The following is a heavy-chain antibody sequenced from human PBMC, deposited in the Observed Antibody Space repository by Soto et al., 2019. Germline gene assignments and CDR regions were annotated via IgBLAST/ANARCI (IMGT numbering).Heavy chain of an antibody. V-gene: IGHV5-51*01. CDR2: IYPGDSDT. Sequence: GESLKISCKGSGYSFTSYWIGWVRQMPGKGLEWMGIIYPGDSDTRYSPSFQGQVTISADKSISTAYLQWSSLKASDTAMYYCARIAGYCTNGVCLIPDYWGQGTLVTVSS. CDR3: ARIAGYCTNGVCLIPDY. D-gene: IGHD2-8*01. J-gene: IGHJ4*02. CDR1: GYSFTSYW.